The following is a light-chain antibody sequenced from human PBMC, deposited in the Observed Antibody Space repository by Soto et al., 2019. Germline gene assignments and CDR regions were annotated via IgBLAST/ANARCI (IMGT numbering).Light chain of an antibody. CDR2: GAS. CDR3: QQYNKWPAEIT. V-gene: IGKV3-15*01. J-gene: IGKJ5*01. CDR1: QSVGSD. Sequence: VLTQSPATLSVSPGERATLSCRASQSVGSDLAWYQQKPGQAPRLLIYGASTRATGIPARFSGSGSGTEFTLTISSLQSEDSGVYYCQQYNKWPAEITFGQGTRLAIK.